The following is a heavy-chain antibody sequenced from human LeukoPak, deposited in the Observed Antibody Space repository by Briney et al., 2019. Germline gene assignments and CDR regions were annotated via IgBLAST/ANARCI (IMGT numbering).Heavy chain of an antibody. CDR3: ARAVVVIVGVLGLFDI. CDR2: IYHSGRT. D-gene: IGHD2-21*01. J-gene: IGHJ3*02. CDR1: GYSISSGYY. Sequence: SEALSLTCTVSGYSISSGYYWGWLRQPPGKGLEWIGIIYHSGRTDHNPSLKSRVTISEDTSKNQFSLKLSSVTAADTAEFCWARAVVVIVGVLGLFDIWGQGTMVTVSS. V-gene: IGHV4-38-2*02.